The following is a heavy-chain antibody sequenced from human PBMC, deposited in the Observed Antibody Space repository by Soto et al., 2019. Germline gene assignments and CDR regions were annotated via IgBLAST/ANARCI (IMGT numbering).Heavy chain of an antibody. CDR2: INPSGGST. CDR1: GYTFPSYF. V-gene: IGHV1-46*01. J-gene: IGHJ5*02. CDR3: ARDRYLFREDWLGP. Sequence: GASVKVSCKASGYTFPSYFMHWVRQAPGQGLEWVGIINPSGGSTSYAQRFQGRVTMTGDTSTSTVYMELSSLRSEDTAVYHCARDRYLFREDWLGPWGQGTLVTVSS. D-gene: IGHD1-20*01.